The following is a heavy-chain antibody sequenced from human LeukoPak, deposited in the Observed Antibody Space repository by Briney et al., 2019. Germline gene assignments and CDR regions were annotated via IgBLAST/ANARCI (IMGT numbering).Heavy chain of an antibody. CDR3: AKNYASGRGVPYAMDV. Sequence: GGSLRLSCAASGFTFSNYAMRWVRQAPGKGLEWVSAISGISGSTTIYADSVKGRFAVSRDNSRNTLFLQMNSLRAEDTAVYYCAKNYASGRGVPYAMDVWGQGTTVTVAS. D-gene: IGHD3-10*01. CDR1: GFTFSNYA. V-gene: IGHV3-23*01. J-gene: IGHJ6*02. CDR2: ISGISGSTT.